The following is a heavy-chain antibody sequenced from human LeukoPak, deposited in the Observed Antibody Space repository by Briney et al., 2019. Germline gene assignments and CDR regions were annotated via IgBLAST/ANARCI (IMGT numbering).Heavy chain of an antibody. J-gene: IGHJ4*02. CDR1: GYTFTNFN. CDR2: VNTNSGGT. D-gene: IGHD3-10*01. V-gene: IGHV1-8*01. CDR3: ARGRGGTIIRGYLDS. Sequence: ASVKVSCKASGYTFTNFNIMWVRQATGQGREWMGWVNTNSGGTGYAQKFQGRVSMTRDTSIGTAYMELSSLRSEDTAIYYCARGRGGTIIRGYLDSWGQGTLVSVSS.